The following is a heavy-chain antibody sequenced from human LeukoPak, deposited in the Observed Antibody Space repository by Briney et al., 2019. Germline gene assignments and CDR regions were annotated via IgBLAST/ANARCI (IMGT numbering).Heavy chain of an antibody. Sequence: PGGSLRLSCAASGFTFSSYAMHWVRQAPGKGLEWVAVISYDGSNKYYADSVKGRFTISRDNAKNSLYLQMNSLRAEDTAVYYCAVDRRSSSWYQPFDYWGQGTLVTVSS. J-gene: IGHJ4*02. CDR2: ISYDGSNK. V-gene: IGHV3-30*04. CDR3: AVDRRSSSWYQPFDY. CDR1: GFTFSSYA. D-gene: IGHD6-13*01.